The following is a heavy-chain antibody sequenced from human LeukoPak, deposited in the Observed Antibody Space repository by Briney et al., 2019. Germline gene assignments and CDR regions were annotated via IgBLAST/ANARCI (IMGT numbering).Heavy chain of an antibody. Sequence: ASLKVSCKASGYTFTSYYMHWVRQAPGQGLEWMGIINPSGGSTSYAQKFQGRVTMTRDTSTSTVYMELSSLRSEDTAVYYCARKHLMGRDGYNRYAFDIWGQGTMVTVSS. J-gene: IGHJ3*02. CDR1: GYTFTSYY. CDR2: INPSGGST. D-gene: IGHD5-24*01. V-gene: IGHV1-46*01. CDR3: ARKHLMGRDGYNRYAFDI.